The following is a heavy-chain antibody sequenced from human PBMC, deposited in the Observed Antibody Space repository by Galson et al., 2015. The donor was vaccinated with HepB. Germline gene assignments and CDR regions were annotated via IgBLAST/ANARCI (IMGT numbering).Heavy chain of an antibody. D-gene: IGHD3/OR15-3a*01. V-gene: IGHV3-64*01. CDR2: ISSNGAAT. CDR3: ATYDFWSGLGFDC. Sequence: SLRLSCAASGFDFSSNGMHWVRQAPGRALEFVSAISSNGAATYYANSVKDRFIISRDNSKNKLYLQMGSLRAEDMAVYYCATYDFWSGLGFDCWGQGTLVTVSS. J-gene: IGHJ4*02. CDR1: GFDFSSNG.